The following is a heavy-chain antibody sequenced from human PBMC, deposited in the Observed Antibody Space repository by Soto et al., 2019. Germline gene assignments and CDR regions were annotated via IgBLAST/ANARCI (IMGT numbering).Heavy chain of an antibody. V-gene: IGHV1-46*01. CDR2: INTSTGDT. CDR3: ARDGATSGYKVGADY. D-gene: IGHD5-12*01. CDR1: GYTFTSYY. J-gene: IGHJ4*02. Sequence: QVQLVQSGAEVKKPGASVKVSCKASGYTFTSYYMHWVRLAPGQGLEWMGRINTSTGDTTYAQKSLGRTNMTRDTATSTVYMEMRSLSSEDAAIFYCARDGATSGYKVGADYWGQGTLVTATS.